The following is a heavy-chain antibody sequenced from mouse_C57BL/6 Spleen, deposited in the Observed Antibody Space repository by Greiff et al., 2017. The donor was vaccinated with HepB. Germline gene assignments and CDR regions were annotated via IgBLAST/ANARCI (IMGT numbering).Heavy chain of an antibody. Sequence: EVQLQQSGPELVKPGASVKIPCKASGYTFTDYNMDWVKQSHGKSLEWIGDINPNNGGTIYNQKFKGKATLTVDKSSSTAYMELRSLTSEDTAVYYCARTRLRRVGAWFAYWGQGTLVTVSA. CDR2: INPNNGGT. D-gene: IGHD2-4*01. V-gene: IGHV1-18*01. CDR1: GYTFTDYN. J-gene: IGHJ3*01. CDR3: ARTRLRRVGAWFAY.